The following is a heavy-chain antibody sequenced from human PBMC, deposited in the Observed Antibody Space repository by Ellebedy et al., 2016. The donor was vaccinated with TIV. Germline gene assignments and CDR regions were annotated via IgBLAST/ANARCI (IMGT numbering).Heavy chain of an antibody. CDR2: ISYDGSNK. V-gene: IGHV3-30-3*01. CDR1: GFTFSSYA. D-gene: IGHD5-18*01. CDR3: VGGSLQTAMVFLDNY. J-gene: IGHJ4*02. Sequence: GGSLRLXXAASGFTFSSYAMHWVRQAPGKGLEWVAVISYDGSNKYYADSVKGRFTISRDNSKNTLYLQMNSLRAEDTAVYYCVGGSLQTAMVFLDNYWGQGTLVTVSS.